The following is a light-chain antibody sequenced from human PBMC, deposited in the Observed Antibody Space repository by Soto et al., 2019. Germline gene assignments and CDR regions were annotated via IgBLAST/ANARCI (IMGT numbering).Light chain of an antibody. J-gene: IGKJ5*01. V-gene: IGKV4-1*01. CDR2: WAS. CDR3: QQNYSPPIT. CDR1: QSVLYSSNNKNY. Sequence: DVVVTPSPDALSLFLGERATIHCQSSQSVLYSSNNKNYLAWYQPKPGQPPKLLIYWASTRESGVPDRFSGSGSGTDSPLTISIVPEEDVVVYCCQQNYSPPITFGQGTRLEIK.